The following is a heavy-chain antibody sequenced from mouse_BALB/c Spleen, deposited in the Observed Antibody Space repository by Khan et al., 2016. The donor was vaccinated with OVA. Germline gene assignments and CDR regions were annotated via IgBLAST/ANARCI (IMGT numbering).Heavy chain of an antibody. J-gene: IGHJ1*01. CDR1: GYTFTSYW. CDR3: ARNWGFDV. V-gene: IGHV1S132*01. Sequence: QVQLQQSGAELVKPGASVKLSCKTSGYTFTSYWIQWVKQRPGQGLGWIGEIFPGTGTTYYNEKFKGKATLTIDTSSSTAYMQLSSLTSEDSAVYFCARNWGFDVWGAGTTVTVSS. CDR2: IFPGTGTT.